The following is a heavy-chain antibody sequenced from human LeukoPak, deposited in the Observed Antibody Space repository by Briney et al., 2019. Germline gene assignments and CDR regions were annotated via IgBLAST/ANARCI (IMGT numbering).Heavy chain of an antibody. CDR1: GFTFSNAW. CDR3: TTDYYDSSGYVF. V-gene: IGHV3-15*07. J-gene: IGHJ4*02. Sequence: GGSLRLSYAASGFTFSNAWMNWVRQAPGKGLEWVGRIKTKTAGGTIDYAAPVKGRFTISRDDSKNMLYLQMNSLKTEDTAVYFCTTDYYDSSGYVFWGQGTLVTVSS. CDR2: IKTKTAGGTI. D-gene: IGHD3-22*01.